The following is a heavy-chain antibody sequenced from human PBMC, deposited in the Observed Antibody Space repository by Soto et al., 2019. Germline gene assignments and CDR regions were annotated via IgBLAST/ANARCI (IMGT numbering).Heavy chain of an antibody. CDR1: GYTFTRYW. J-gene: IGHJ5*02. CDR2: IDPSDSYT. V-gene: IGHV5-10-1*01. Sequence: EVQLVQSGAEGKKSGESLRISCKGSGYTFTRYWINWVRQMPGKGLEWMGKIDPSDSYTNYSPSFQDHVTISADKSINTAYLLWSSLEASDTAIYYCTRQVVPSAPFDPWGQGTLVTVSS. D-gene: IGHD2-2*01. CDR3: TRQVVPSAPFDP.